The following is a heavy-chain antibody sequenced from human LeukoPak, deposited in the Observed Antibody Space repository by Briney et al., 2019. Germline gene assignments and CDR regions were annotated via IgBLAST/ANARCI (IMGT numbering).Heavy chain of an antibody. J-gene: IGHJ4*02. V-gene: IGHV3-74*01. D-gene: IGHD3-16*01. CDR3: ARAPGGDYVDY. CDR2: INSDGSST. CDR1: GFTFSSYW. Sequence: GGSLRPSCAASGFTFSSYWMHWVRQAPGKGLVWVSRINSDGSSTSYADSVKGRFTISRDNAKNTLYLQMNSLRAEDTAVYYCARAPGGDYVDYWGQGTLVTVSS.